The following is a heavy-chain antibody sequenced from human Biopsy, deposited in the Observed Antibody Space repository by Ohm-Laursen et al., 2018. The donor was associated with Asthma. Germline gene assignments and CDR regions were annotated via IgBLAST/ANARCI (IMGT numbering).Heavy chain of an antibody. D-gene: IGHD5-12*01. CDR1: GASIRGSGSY. V-gene: IGHV4-39*01. J-gene: IGHJ4*02. CDR3: ASPVNRAFGGYEWAAVFDY. Sequence: SDTLSLTWPVSGASIRGSGSYWAWIRQAPGKGPEWIGTTHYSGSTFYKPSLRSRVTMSLDTSTNQFSLRLRSVTATDTAVYYCASPVNRAFGGYEWAAVFDYWGQGILVTVSS. CDR2: THYSGST.